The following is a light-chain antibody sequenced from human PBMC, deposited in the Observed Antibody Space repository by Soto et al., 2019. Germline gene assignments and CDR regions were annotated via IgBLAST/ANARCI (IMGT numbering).Light chain of an antibody. CDR3: QQYNSWPS. Sequence: EIVMTQSPATLSKTPGERATLSCRASQSVSSNLAWYQQKPGQAPRLLIYGASTRATGIPARFSGSGSGTEFTLTISSLQSEDFTVYFCQQYNSWPSFGPGTKVDI. CDR1: QSVSSN. V-gene: IGKV3-15*01. CDR2: GAS. J-gene: IGKJ3*01.